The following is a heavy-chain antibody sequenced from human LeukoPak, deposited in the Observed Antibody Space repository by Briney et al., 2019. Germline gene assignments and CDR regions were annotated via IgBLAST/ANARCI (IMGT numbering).Heavy chain of an antibody. Sequence: AGGSLRLSCAASGFTFSTHWMYWVRQALGKELVWVSRISGDGSMTSYADSVKGRFTISRDNAKDTLFLQMTSLRVEDTAVYSCASLLTPYHGSGGGGMDVWGQGTTVTVSS. CDR2: ISGDGSMT. V-gene: IGHV3-74*01. J-gene: IGHJ6*02. CDR1: GFTFSTHW. CDR3: ASLLTPYHGSGGGGMDV. D-gene: IGHD3-10*01.